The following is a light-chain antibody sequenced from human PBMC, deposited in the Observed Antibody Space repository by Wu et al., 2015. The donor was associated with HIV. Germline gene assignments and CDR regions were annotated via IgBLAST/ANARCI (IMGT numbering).Light chain of an antibody. CDR3: QQSYSAPRT. CDR2: GAS. J-gene: IGKJ4*01. V-gene: IGKV3-15*01. Sequence: EIVMTQSPATLSVSPGERATLSCRASQSVGSNLAWYHQKPGQAPRLLIYGASTRATGIPARFSGSGSGTEFTLTISSLQPEDFATYSCQQSYSAPRTFGGGTKVEIK. CDR1: QSVGSN.